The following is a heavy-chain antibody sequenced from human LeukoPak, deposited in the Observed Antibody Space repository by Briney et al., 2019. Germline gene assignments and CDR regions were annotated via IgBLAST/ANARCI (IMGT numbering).Heavy chain of an antibody. CDR2: ISGSGGST. CDR1: GFTFSSYV. V-gene: IGHV3-23*01. Sequence: GGSLRLSCAVSGFTFSSYVMSWVRQAPGKGLEWVSAISGSGGSTYYADSVKGRFTISRDNSKNTLYLQMNSLRAEDTAVYYCAKDYYDSSGYYYDEYDAFDIWGQGTMVTVSS. J-gene: IGHJ3*02. D-gene: IGHD3-22*01. CDR3: AKDYYDSSGYYYDEYDAFDI.